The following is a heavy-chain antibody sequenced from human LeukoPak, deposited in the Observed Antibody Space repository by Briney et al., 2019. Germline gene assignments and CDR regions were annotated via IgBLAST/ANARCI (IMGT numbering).Heavy chain of an antibody. CDR2: ISGDGGST. D-gene: IGHD3-10*01. J-gene: IGHJ4*02. Sequence: PGGSLRLSCAASGFTFDDYAMHWVRQAPGKGLEWVSLISGDGGSTYYADSVKGRFTISRDNSKNSLYLQMNSLRTEDTALYYCAKARSPMARGAPLGYWGQGTLVTVSS. CDR3: AKARSPMARGAPLGY. CDR1: GFTFDDYA. V-gene: IGHV3-43*02.